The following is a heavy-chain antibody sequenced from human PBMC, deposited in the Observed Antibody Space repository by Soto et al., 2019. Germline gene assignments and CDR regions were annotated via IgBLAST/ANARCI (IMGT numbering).Heavy chain of an antibody. CDR1: GFTFSSYA. V-gene: IGHV3-23*01. CDR3: AKTGWGITIFGGMDV. CDR2: ISGSGGST. J-gene: IGHJ6*02. D-gene: IGHD3-9*01. Sequence: EVQLLESGGCLVQPGGSLRLSCAASGFTFSSYAMSWVRQAPGKRLEWVSAISGSGGSTYYADSVKGRVTISRDNSKNTLYLQMNSLRAEDTAVYYCAKTGWGITIFGGMDVWGQGTTVTVSS.